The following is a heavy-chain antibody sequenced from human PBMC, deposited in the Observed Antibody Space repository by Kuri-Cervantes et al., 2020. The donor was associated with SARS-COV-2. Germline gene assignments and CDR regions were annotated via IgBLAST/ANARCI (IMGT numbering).Heavy chain of an antibody. Sequence: GESLKISCAASGFTFDDYGMSWVRQAPGKGLEWVSGINWSGGSTGYADSVKGRFTISRDNAKNSLYLQMNSLRAEDTALYHCASVLTTGPLYYYYYMDVWGQGTTVTVSS. CDR1: GFTFDDYG. CDR3: ASVLTTGPLYYYYYMDV. J-gene: IGHJ6*03. D-gene: IGHD4-17*01. CDR2: INWSGGST. V-gene: IGHV3-20*01.